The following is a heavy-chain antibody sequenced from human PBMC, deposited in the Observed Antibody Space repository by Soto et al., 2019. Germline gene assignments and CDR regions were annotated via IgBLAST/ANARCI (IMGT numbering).Heavy chain of an antibody. J-gene: IGHJ6*02. D-gene: IGHD6-13*01. CDR1: GYTFTSYG. CDR2: ISAYNGNT. V-gene: IGHV1-18*04. CDR3: ASPSAAGLYYYYGMDV. Sequence: ASVKVSCKASGYTFTSYGISWVRQAPGQGLEWMGWISAYNGNTNYAQKLQGRVTMTTDTSTSTAYMELRSLRSDDTAVYYCASPSAAGLYYYYGMDVCGQGTTVTVSS.